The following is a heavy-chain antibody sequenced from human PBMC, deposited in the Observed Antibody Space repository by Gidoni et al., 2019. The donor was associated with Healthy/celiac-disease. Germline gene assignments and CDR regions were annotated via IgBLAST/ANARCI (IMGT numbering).Heavy chain of an antibody. CDR3: ARVGIAAAGLPFDY. D-gene: IGHD6-13*01. V-gene: IGHV4-59*01. Sequence: QVQLPESGPGLVKPSETLSLTCTVSGGSISSYYWSWIRQPPGKGLEWIGYIYYSGSTNYNPSLKSRVTISVDTSKNQFSLKLSSVTAADTAVYYCARVGIAAAGLPFDYWGQGTLVTVSS. CDR2: IYYSGST. CDR1: GGSISSYY. J-gene: IGHJ4*02.